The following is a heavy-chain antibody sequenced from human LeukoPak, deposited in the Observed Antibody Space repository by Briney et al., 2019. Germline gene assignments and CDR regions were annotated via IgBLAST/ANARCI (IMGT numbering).Heavy chain of an antibody. CDR1: GFTFSSYG. D-gene: IGHD4-17*01. Sequence: GGSLRLSCAASGFTFSSYGMSWVRQAPGKGLEWVSAISGSGGSTYYADSVKGRFTISRDNSKNTLYLQMNSLRAEDAAVHYCAKDRGMTTVASGDYWGEGTPVSVSP. CDR3: AKDRGMTTVASGDY. V-gene: IGHV3-23*01. J-gene: IGHJ6*01. CDR2: ISGSGGST.